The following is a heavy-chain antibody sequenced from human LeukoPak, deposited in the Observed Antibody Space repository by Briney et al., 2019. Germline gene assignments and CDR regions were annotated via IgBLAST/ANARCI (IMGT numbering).Heavy chain of an antibody. Sequence: GESLRLSCAASGFTFDSYTMVWVRQAPGGGLEWVSAITGSGGDSYHEDSVKGRFTVSRDNSKNTLFLQINSLRVEDTALYYCARGVSGWPYYLDFWGQGTLVTVSS. CDR1: GFTFDSYT. CDR3: ARGVSGWPYYLDF. J-gene: IGHJ4*02. CDR2: ITGSGGDS. D-gene: IGHD6-25*01. V-gene: IGHV3-23*01.